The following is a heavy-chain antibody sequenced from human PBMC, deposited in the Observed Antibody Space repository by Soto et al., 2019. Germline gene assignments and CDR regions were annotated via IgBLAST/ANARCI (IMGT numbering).Heavy chain of an antibody. Sequence: QVQLQESGPGLVKPSETLSLTCTVSNNSISNYYWSWIRQPAGKGLEWIGRIFTSGSTNYNHSLKSRVTMSVDTSNNQFSLKVSSVTAADTAVYFWARSSLRVGFDYWGHVTLVTVSS. J-gene: IGHJ4*01. CDR2: IFTSGST. CDR1: NNSISNYY. V-gene: IGHV4-4*07. CDR3: ARSSLRVGFDY.